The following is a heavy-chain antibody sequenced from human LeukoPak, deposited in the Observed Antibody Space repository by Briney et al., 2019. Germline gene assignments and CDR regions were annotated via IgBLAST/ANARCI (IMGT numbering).Heavy chain of an antibody. CDR2: IYYSGST. D-gene: IGHD2-8*01. V-gene: IGHV4-59*11. CDR3: ARMGVYYYYYYMDV. CDR1: GGSISSHY. J-gene: IGHJ6*03. Sequence: SETLSLTCTVSGGSISSHYWSSIRQPPGKGLEWIGYIYYSGSTNYNPSLKSRVTISVDTSKNQFSLKLSSVTAADTAVYYCARMGVYYYYYYMDVWGKGTTVTVSS.